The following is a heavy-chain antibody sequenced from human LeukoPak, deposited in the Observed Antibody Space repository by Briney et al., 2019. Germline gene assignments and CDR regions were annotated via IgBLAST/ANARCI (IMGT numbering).Heavy chain of an antibody. Sequence: PGGSLRLSCAASGFTLSSYWMSWVRQAPGKGLEWVANIKQDGSEKYYVDSVKGRFTISRDNAKNSLYLQMNSLRAEDTAVYYCARDRHRAGNDAFDIWGQGTMVTVSS. CDR3: ARDRHRAGNDAFDI. J-gene: IGHJ3*02. D-gene: IGHD1-1*01. CDR2: IKQDGSEK. CDR1: GFTLSSYW. V-gene: IGHV3-7*01.